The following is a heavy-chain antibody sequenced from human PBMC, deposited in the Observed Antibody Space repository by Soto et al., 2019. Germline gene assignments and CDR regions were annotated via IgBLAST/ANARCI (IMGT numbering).Heavy chain of an antibody. J-gene: IGHJ4*02. CDR1: GGSISSYY. CDR2: IYYSGST. V-gene: IGHV4-59*01. Sequence: SETLSLTCTVSGGSISSYYWSWIRQPPGKGLDWIGHIYYSGSTNYNPSLKSRVTISVDTSKNQFSLKLSSVTAADTAVYYCARVNPERDPGKWGSPYYFDYWGQGTLVTVSS. CDR3: ARVNPERDPGKWGSPYYFDY. D-gene: IGHD7-27*01.